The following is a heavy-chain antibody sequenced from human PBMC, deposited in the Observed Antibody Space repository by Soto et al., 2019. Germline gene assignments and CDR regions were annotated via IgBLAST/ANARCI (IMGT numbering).Heavy chain of an antibody. D-gene: IGHD1-26*01. CDR1: GLTFSSYA. CDR3: AREGGGSNWFDP. CDR2: IIYDGSNK. Sequence: QVQLVESGGGVVQPGRSLRLSCAASGLTFSSYAMHWVRQAPGKGLEWVAYIIYDGSNKYYADSVKGRFSISRDNSNNTLYLQMNSLRTDDTALYYCAREGGGSNWFDPWGQGTLVTVSS. V-gene: IGHV3-30-3*01. J-gene: IGHJ5*02.